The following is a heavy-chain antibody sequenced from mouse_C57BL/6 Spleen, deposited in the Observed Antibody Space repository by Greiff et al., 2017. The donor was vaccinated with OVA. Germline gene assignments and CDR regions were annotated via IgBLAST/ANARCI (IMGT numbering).Heavy chain of an antibody. CDR3: ARGGDYDMGLGY. V-gene: IGHV1-69*01. D-gene: IGHD2-4*01. Sequence: VQLQQPGAELVMPGASVKLSCKASGYTFTSYWMHWVKQRPGQGLEWIGEIDPSDSYTNYNQKFKGKSTLTVDKSSSTAYMQLSSLTSEDSAVYYCARGGDYDMGLGYWGQGTSVTVSS. J-gene: IGHJ4*01. CDR2: IDPSDSYT. CDR1: GYTFTSYW.